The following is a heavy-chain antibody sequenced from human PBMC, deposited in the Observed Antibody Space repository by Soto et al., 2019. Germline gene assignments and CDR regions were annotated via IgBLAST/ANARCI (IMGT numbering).Heavy chain of an antibody. CDR2: IYPGDYDT. D-gene: IGHD3-10*01. Sequence: PGASLKISCKGSGYSLTGYWIGWVLQMPGKGLEWMGIIYPGDYDTRYSPSFEGQVTISADKSISTAYLQWSSLKASDTAMYYCARFQTGIGAFDVWGLGTMVTVSS. V-gene: IGHV5-51*01. CDR3: ARFQTGIGAFDV. J-gene: IGHJ3*01. CDR1: GYSLTGYW.